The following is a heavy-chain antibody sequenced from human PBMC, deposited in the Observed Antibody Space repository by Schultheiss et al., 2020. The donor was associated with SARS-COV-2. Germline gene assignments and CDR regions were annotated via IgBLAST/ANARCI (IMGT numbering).Heavy chain of an antibody. CDR2: INHSGST. CDR3: ARHPNFGTSWSFDS. D-gene: IGHD6-13*01. Sequence: SETLSLTCAVYGGSFSDHYWNWIRQPPGKGLEWIGEINHSGSTNYNPSLKSRVTISVDPSKNQFSLKLSSVTAADTAVYYCARHPNFGTSWSFDSWGQGTLVTVSS. J-gene: IGHJ4*02. CDR1: GGSFSDHY. V-gene: IGHV4-34*01.